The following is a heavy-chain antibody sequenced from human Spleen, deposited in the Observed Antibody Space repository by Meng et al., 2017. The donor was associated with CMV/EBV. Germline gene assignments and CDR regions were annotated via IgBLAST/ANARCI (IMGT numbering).Heavy chain of an antibody. V-gene: IGHV1-2*02. Sequence: YTFTGHYLHWVRQAPGQGLEWMGWINPNSGGTNYAQKFQGRVTMTRDTSISTAYMELSRLRSDDTAVYYCARSLVVVAAKERRSWFDPWGQGALVTVSS. J-gene: IGHJ5*02. CDR3: ARSLVVVAAKERRSWFDP. D-gene: IGHD2-15*01. CDR1: YTFTGHY. CDR2: INPNSGGT.